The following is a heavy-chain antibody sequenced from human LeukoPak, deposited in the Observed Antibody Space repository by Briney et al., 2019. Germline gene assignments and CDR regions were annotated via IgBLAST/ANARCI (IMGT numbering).Heavy chain of an antibody. D-gene: IGHD3-9*01. V-gene: IGHV3-23*01. CDR2: ISGSGDTT. J-gene: IGHJ4*02. CDR3: AKDTNFDWLLYLDY. CDR1: GFIFSNYA. Sequence: GGSLRLSCATSGFIFSNYAVNWVRQAPGKGLEWVSIISGSGDTTYYADSVKGRFTISRDNAKNSLYLQMNSLRAEDTALYYCAKDTNFDWLLYLDYWGQGTLVTVSS.